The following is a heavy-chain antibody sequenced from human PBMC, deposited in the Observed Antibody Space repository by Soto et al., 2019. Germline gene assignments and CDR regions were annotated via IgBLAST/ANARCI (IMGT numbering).Heavy chain of an antibody. CDR1: GFTFSSYA. J-gene: IGHJ3*02. CDR3: ARGRSILLWFGGDAFDI. CDR2: ISGSGGST. D-gene: IGHD3-10*01. Sequence: GGSLRLSCAASGFTFSSYAMSWVRQAPGKGLEWVSAISGSGGSTYYADSVKGRFTISRDNSKNTLYLQMNSLRAEDTAVYYCARGRSILLWFGGDAFDIWGQGTMVTVSS. V-gene: IGHV3-23*01.